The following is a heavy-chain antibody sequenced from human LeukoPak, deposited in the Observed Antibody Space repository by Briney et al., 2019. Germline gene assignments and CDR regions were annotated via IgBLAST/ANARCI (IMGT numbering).Heavy chain of an antibody. D-gene: IGHD4-17*01. J-gene: IGHJ4*02. CDR2: IRSKAYGGTA. CDR3: TRDKRSDGDYYYFDY. V-gene: IGHV3-49*04. CDR1: GFTFGDDA. Sequence: GGSLRLFCAPSGFTFGDDALSWVRQAPGKGLEWVGFIRSKAYGGTADYAASVKGRFTISRDDSKSIAYLQMNSLKTEDTAVYYCTRDKRSDGDYYYFDYWGQGTLVTVSS.